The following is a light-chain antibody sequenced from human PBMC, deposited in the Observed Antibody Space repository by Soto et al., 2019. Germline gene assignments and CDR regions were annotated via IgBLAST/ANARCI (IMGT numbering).Light chain of an antibody. V-gene: IGKV1-5*03. CDR2: KAS. Sequence: DIQMTQSPSTLSGSVVDRVTITCLASQTISSWLAWYQQKPWKAPKLLIYKASTLKSGVPSRFSGSGSGTEFTLTISSLHPDDFATYYCQQYNSYSPTFGQGTKVEIK. CDR1: QTISSW. CDR3: QQYNSYSPT. J-gene: IGKJ1*01.